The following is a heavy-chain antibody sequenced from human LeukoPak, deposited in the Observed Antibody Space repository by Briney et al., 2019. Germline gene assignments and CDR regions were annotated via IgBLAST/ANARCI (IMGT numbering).Heavy chain of an antibody. J-gene: IGHJ6*03. Sequence: SETLSLTCTVSGGSISSYYWSWIRQPAGKGLVWIGRIYTSGSTNYNPSLKSRVTMSVDTSKNQFSLKLSSVTAADTAVYYCARVSYYYYMDVWGKGTTVTVSS. CDR1: GGSISSYY. CDR3: ARVSYYYYMDV. CDR2: IYTSGST. V-gene: IGHV4-4*07.